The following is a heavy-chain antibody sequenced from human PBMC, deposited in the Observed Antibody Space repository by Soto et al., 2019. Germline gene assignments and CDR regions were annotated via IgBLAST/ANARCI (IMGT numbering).Heavy chain of an antibody. CDR1: GGTFSSYA. Sequence: SVKVSCKASGGTFSSYAISWVRQAPGQGLEWMGGIIPIFGTANYAQKFQGRVTITADESTSTAYMELSSLRSEDTAVYYCARAGGGNYDILTGYYIPHRPIDFPGQATLVTVSS. CDR2: IIPIFGTA. CDR3: ARAGGGNYDILTGYYIPHRPIDF. D-gene: IGHD3-9*01. J-gene: IGHJ4*02. V-gene: IGHV1-69*13.